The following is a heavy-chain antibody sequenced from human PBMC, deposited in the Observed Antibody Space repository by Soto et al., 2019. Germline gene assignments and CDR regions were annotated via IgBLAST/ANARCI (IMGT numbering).Heavy chain of an antibody. CDR2: IHHGTGT. CDR1: GGSISTTYL. J-gene: IGHJ6*02. D-gene: IGHD5-12*01. V-gene: IGHV4-4*02. CDR3: ARNDAYDLDV. Sequence: QVQPQESGPGLVKPSGTLSLPCPVSGGSISTTYLGSWVRQSPGEGLGWIGEIHHGTGTNYNPSLKSRVTISLDKSKNQLFLRLTSVTVADTAVYYCARNDAYDLDVWGQGTTVTVSS.